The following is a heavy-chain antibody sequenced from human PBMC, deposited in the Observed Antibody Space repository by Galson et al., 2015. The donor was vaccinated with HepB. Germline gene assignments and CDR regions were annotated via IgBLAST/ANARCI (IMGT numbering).Heavy chain of an antibody. J-gene: IGHJ4*02. CDR2: ISGSGSRT. Sequence: SLRLSCAASGFRFSYYAMNWVRQAPGKGLEWVSDISGSGSRTSYADSVEGRFTISRDNSGNKVFLQTDGLRVDDTAVYYCAKHDLYGDSSRGGSFDYWGQGALVTVSS. CDR3: AKHDLYGDSSRGGSFDY. D-gene: IGHD4-17*01. V-gene: IGHV3-23*01. CDR1: GFRFSYYA.